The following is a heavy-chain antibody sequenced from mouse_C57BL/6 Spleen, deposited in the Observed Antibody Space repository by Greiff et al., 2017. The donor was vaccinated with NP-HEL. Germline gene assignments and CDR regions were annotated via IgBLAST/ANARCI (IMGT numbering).Heavy chain of an antibody. CDR1: GYTFTDHT. V-gene: IGHV1-78*01. J-gene: IGHJ1*03. Sequence: QVQLQQSDAELVKPGASVKISCKVSGYTFTDHTIHWMKQRPEQGLEWIGYIYPRDGSTKYNEKFKGKATLTADKSSSTAYMQLNSLTSEDSAVYFCAREIGDYYGSRGFDVWGTGTTVTVSS. D-gene: IGHD1-1*01. CDR2: IYPRDGST. CDR3: AREIGDYYGSRGFDV.